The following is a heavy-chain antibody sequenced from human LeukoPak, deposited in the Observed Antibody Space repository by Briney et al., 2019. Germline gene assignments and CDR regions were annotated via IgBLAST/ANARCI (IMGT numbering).Heavy chain of an antibody. CDR2: INHSGST. CDR3: ARVDTAMRAFDI. Sequence: SETLSLTCAVYGGSFSGYYWSWIRQPPGKGLEWIGEINHSGSTNYNPSLKSRVTISVDTSKNQFSLKLSSVTAADTAVYYCARVDTAMRAFDIWGQGTMVTVSS. J-gene: IGHJ3*02. V-gene: IGHV4-34*01. CDR1: GGSFSGYY. D-gene: IGHD5-18*01.